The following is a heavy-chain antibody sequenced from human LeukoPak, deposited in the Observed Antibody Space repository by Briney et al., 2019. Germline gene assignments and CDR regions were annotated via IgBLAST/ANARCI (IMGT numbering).Heavy chain of an antibody. J-gene: IGHJ4*02. V-gene: IGHV3-74*01. D-gene: IGHD2-2*01. CDR2: INSDGSST. CDR1: GFTFSSYW. CDR3: AKDSSFFTSSPMNY. Sequence: PGGSLRLSCAASGFTFSSYWVHWVRQAPGKGLVWVSRINSDGSSTNYADSVKGRFTISRDNAKNTLYVQMNSLRAEDTAVYYCAKDSSFFTSSPMNYWGQGTLVTVSS.